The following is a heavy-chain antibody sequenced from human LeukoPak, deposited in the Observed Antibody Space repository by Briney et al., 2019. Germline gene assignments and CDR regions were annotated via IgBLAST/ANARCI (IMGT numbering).Heavy chain of an antibody. CDR3: ASRDLAYCGGDCPPYYYYYMDV. CDR2: IIPIFGTA. V-gene: IGHV1-69*05. Sequence: SVKVSCKASGGTFSSYAISWVRQAPGQGLEWMGGIIPIFGTANYAQKFQGRVTITTDEFTSTAYMELSSLRSEDTAVYYCASRDLAYCGGDCPPYYYYYMDVWGKGTTVTVPS. CDR1: GGTFSSYA. J-gene: IGHJ6*03. D-gene: IGHD2-21*02.